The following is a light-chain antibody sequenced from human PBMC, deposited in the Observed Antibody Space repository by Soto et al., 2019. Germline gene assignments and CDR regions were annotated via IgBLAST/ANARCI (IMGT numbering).Light chain of an antibody. CDR3: SSYTSSSTWV. CDR1: SSDVGGYNY. V-gene: IGLV2-14*01. J-gene: IGLJ3*02. CDR2: DGS. Sequence: QSALTQPASVSGSPGQSITISCTGTSSDVGGYNYVSWYQQHPGKAPKLMIYDGSNRPSGVSNRFSGSKSGNTASLTSSGLQAEDEADYYCSSYTSSSTWVFGGGTQLTVL.